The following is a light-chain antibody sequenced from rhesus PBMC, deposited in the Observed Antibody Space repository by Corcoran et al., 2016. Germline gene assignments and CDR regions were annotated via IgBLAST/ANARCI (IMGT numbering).Light chain of an antibody. J-gene: IGKJ3*01. V-gene: IGKV1-22*01. CDR2: KAS. CDR3: LQYSSSPFT. CDR1: QSISSW. Sequence: DIQMTQSPSSLSASVGDTVTITCRASQSISSWLDWYQQKPGKAPKLLIYKASSLQSGVPSRLRGSGSGTDFTLTISSLQPEEFATYYCLQYSSSPFTFGPGTKLDIK.